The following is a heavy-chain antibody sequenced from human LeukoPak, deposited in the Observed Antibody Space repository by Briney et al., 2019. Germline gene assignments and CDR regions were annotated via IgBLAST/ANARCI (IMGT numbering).Heavy chain of an antibody. J-gene: IGHJ6*03. CDR2: INSDGSST. CDR3: ASRSSGYYYYMDV. V-gene: IGHV3-74*01. Sequence: PGGSLRLSCAASGFTFSSYWMHWVRQAPGKGLVWVSRINSDGSSTSYADSVKGRFTISRDNAKNTLYLQMNGLRAEDTAVYYCASRSSGYYYYMDVWGKGTTVTVSS. D-gene: IGHD6-19*01. CDR1: GFTFSSYW.